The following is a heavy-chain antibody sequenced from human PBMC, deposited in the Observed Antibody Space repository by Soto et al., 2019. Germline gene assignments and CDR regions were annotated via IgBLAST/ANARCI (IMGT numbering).Heavy chain of an antibody. CDR1: GYTFTSYG. Sequence: ASVKVSCKASGYTFTSYGISWVRQAPGQGLEWMGWISAYNGNTNYAQKLQGRVTMTTGTSTSTAYMELRSRRSDDTAVYYCAREVVVVPAATDYYYYYYMDVWGKGTTVTVSS. J-gene: IGHJ6*03. V-gene: IGHV1-18*01. D-gene: IGHD2-2*01. CDR2: ISAYNGNT. CDR3: AREVVVVPAATDYYYYYYMDV.